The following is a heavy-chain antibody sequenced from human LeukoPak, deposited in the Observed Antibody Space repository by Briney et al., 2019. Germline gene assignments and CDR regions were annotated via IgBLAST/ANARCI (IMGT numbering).Heavy chain of an antibody. CDR1: GYTFSRYY. J-gene: IGHJ5*02. Sequence: ASVNVSCKASGYTFSRYYIHWVRQAPGQGLEWMGIINSSGGSTSYAQKFQGRVTMTRDTATSTVFMDLSSLISEDTAVYYCARGSLPVEKTTMGGFDPWGQGTLVTVSS. D-gene: IGHD5-24*01. V-gene: IGHV1-46*01. CDR3: ARGSLPVEKTTMGGFDP. CDR2: INSSGGST.